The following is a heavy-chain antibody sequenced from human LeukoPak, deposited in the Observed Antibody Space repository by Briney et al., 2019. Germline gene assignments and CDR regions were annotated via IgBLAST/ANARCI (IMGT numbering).Heavy chain of an antibody. J-gene: IGHJ6*03. CDR2: ISSSSSTI. Sequence: PGGSLRLSCAASGFTFSSYSMNWVRQAPGKGLEWVSYISSSSSTIYYADSVKGRFTISRDNAKNSLYLQMNSLRAEDTAVYYCAARRGYYHYMDVWGKGTTVTVSS. V-gene: IGHV3-48*01. D-gene: IGHD3-3*01. CDR3: AARRGYYHYMDV. CDR1: GFTFSSYS.